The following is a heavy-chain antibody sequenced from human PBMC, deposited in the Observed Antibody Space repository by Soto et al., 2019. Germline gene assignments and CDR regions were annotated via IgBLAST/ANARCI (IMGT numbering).Heavy chain of an antibody. J-gene: IGHJ4*02. CDR1: GGSISTYY. Sequence: ETLSLTCTVSGGSISTYYWSWIRQPPGKGLEWIGYIYYSGSTNYNPSLKSRVTISVDTSKNQFSLRLSSVTAADTAVYYCARGYGDYRVFDYWGQGTLVTVSS. CDR2: IYYSGST. V-gene: IGHV4-59*01. D-gene: IGHD4-17*01. CDR3: ARGYGDYRVFDY.